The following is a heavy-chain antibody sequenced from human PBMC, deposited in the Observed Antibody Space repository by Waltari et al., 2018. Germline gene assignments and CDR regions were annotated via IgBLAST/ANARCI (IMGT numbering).Heavy chain of an antibody. CDR2: IYYSRSA. V-gene: IGHV4-39*07. D-gene: IGHD6-6*01. J-gene: IGHJ2*01. CDR3: ASTAPPQLDDWYCDL. CDR1: GGSISRSSYY. Sequence: QLQLQESGPGLVKPSETLSLTCTVSGGSISRSSYYWGWIRQPPGKGLEWIGSIYYSRSAYYNTSLKSRVIISVDTSKNQFSLKLISVTAADTAVYYCASTAPPQLDDWYCDLWGRGTLVTVSS.